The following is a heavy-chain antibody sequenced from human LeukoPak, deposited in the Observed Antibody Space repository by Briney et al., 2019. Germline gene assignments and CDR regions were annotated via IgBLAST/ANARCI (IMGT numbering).Heavy chain of an antibody. V-gene: IGHV1-46*01. CDR2: INPSGGST. CDR1: GYTFTSYF. CDR3: ARDRKTATIGGRVSDY. Sequence: ASVKVSCKASGYTFTSYFMHWVRQAPGQGLEWMGIINPSGGSTTYAQKFQGRVTMTRDTSTSTVYMELSSLRSEDTAVYYCARDRKTATIGGRVSDYWGQGTLVTVSS. J-gene: IGHJ4*02. D-gene: IGHD5-12*01.